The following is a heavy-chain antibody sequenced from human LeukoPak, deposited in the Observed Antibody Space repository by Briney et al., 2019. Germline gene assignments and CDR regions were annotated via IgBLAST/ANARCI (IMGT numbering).Heavy chain of an antibody. V-gene: IGHV4-59*01. CDR2: RFFGGSA. D-gene: IGHD3-22*01. CDR1: GGSISNYF. J-gene: IGHJ3*02. CDR3: ARGWEFYNSNGYVFDI. Sequence: SETLSLTCTVSGGSISNYFCSWIRQPPGKGLEWIGSRFFGGSASYNSSLSSRATISMGTSKNQFSLKLSSVTPADTAVYYCARGWEFYNSNGYVFDIWGQGKMVTVSS.